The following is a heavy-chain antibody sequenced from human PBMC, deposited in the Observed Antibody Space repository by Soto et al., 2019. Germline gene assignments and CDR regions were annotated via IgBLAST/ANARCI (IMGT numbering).Heavy chain of an antibody. D-gene: IGHD3-9*01. CDR1: GFTFSSYG. V-gene: IGHV3-30*18. CDR3: AKAFVNYGILTGYYYSYGMDV. CDR2: ISYDGSNK. J-gene: IGHJ6*02. Sequence: QVQLVESGGGVVQPGRSLRLSCAASGFTFSSYGMHWVRQAPGKGLEWVAVISYDGSNKYYADYVKGRFTISRDNSKNTLYLQMNSLRAEDTAVYYCAKAFVNYGILTGYYYSYGMDVWCQGTTVTVSS.